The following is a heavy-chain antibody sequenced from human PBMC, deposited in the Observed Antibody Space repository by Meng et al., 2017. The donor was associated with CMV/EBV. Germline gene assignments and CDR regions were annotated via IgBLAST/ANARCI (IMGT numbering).Heavy chain of an antibody. D-gene: IGHD1-14*01. Sequence: GESLKISCAASGFTFSSYWMHWVRQAPGKGLVWVSRINSDGSSTSYADSVKGRFTISRDNAKNTLYLQMNGLRAEDTAVYYCARTGVFSRGKVVWFDPWGQGTLVTVSS. CDR1: GFTFSSYW. CDR2: INSDGSST. J-gene: IGHJ5*02. CDR3: ARTGVFSRGKVVWFDP. V-gene: IGHV3-74*01.